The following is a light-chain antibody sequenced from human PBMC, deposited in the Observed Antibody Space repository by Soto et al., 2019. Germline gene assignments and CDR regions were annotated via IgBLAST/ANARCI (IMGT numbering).Light chain of an antibody. CDR1: QSVSRY. CDR3: QQRGNLPYT. V-gene: IGKV3-11*01. Sequence: EIVLTQSPATLSLSPGERATLSCRASQSVSRYLAWYQQKPGQAPRLLIYDASNRATGIPARFSGSGSGTDFTLAISSLEPEDVAVYYCQQRGNLPYTFGQGTNLEIK. CDR2: DAS. J-gene: IGKJ2*01.